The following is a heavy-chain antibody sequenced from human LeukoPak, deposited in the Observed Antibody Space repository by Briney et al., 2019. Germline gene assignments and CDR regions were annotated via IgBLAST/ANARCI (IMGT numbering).Heavy chain of an antibody. J-gene: IGHJ4*02. V-gene: IGHV1-2*02. CDR2: INPNSGGT. CDR3: AREVGACSSNSCFTEQFYDFDY. CDR1: GYTFTGYY. D-gene: IGHD2-2*02. Sequence: ASVKVSCKASGYTFTGYYMHWVRQAPGQGLEWMGWINPNSGGTNYAQKFQGRVTMTRDTSISTAYMELSRLRSNDTAVYYCAREVGACSSNSCFTEQFYDFDYWGQGTLVTVSS.